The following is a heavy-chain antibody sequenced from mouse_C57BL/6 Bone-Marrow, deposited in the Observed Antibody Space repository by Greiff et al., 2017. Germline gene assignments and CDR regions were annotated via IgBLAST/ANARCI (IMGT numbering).Heavy chain of an antibody. J-gene: IGHJ1*01. D-gene: IGHD1-1*01. CDR2: IDPSDRET. V-gene: IGHV1-52*01. CDR1: GYTFTSYW. CDR3: ARRDYGSPWYFDV. Sequence: QVQLKQPGAELVRPGSSVKLSCKASGYTFTSYWMYLVKQRPIQGIEWIGNIDPSDRETNYNQKFKDKATFTVDKSSSTAYRQLSSLTSEDSAVYYCARRDYGSPWYFDVWCAGTTVTISS.